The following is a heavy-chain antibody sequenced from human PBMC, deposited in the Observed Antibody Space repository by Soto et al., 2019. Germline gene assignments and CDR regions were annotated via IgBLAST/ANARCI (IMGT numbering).Heavy chain of an antibody. Sequence: ASVKVSCKASGYTFTSYYMHWVRQAPGQGLEWMGIINPSGGSTSYAQKFQGRVTMTRDTSTSTVYMELSSLRSEDTAVYYCARDETTYYYDSSGYGSYYFDYWGQGTLVTVSS. CDR2: INPSGGST. CDR3: ARDETTYYYDSSGYGSYYFDY. CDR1: GYTFTSYY. D-gene: IGHD3-22*01. J-gene: IGHJ4*02. V-gene: IGHV1-46*01.